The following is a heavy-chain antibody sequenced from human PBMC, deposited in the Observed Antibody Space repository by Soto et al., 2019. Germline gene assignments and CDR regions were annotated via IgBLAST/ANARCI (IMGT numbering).Heavy chain of an antibody. V-gene: IGHV4-31*03. D-gene: IGHD1-1*01. CDR1: GDSITSDNYY. CDR2: VFYSGTT. Sequence: QVQLQESGPGLVKPSQTLALTCTVSGDSITSDNYYWTWIRHRPGGGLEWIGHVFYSGTTFYNPSLKSRLTISLDTSESQFSLRLNSVTAADTAVYYCARGLNFLNWFAPWGQGTLVTVSS. CDR3: ARGLNFLNWFAP. J-gene: IGHJ5*02.